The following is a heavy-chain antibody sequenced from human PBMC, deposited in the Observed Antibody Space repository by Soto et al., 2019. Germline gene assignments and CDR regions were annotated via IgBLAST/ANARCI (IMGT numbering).Heavy chain of an antibody. CDR3: AKDSPFSGTGRLAFDY. J-gene: IGHJ4*02. D-gene: IGHD3-10*01. Sequence: WGSLRLCCAASGFTCSGHAVPWVRQAPGKGLEWVSSTGGSGVATYYADSVTGRFTISRDNSKNTLYLQMDSLRAEDTAVFYCAKDSPFSGTGRLAFDYWGQGTLVTVSS. V-gene: IGHV3-23*01. CDR1: GFTCSGHA. CDR2: TGGSGVAT.